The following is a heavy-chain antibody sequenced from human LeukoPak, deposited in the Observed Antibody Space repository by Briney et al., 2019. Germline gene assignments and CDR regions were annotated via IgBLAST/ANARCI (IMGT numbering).Heavy chain of an antibody. CDR1: GFTFSRYS. CDR2: ISSSSYI. J-gene: IGHJ3*02. Sequence: GGSLRLSCSASGFTFSRYSMSWVRQAPGKGLEWVSSISSSSYIYYADSVKGRFTISRDNSKNTLYLQMNSLRAEDTAVYYCANDGAYYDSSTDAFDIWGQGTMVTVSS. CDR3: ANDGAYYDSSTDAFDI. D-gene: IGHD3-22*01. V-gene: IGHV3-21*04.